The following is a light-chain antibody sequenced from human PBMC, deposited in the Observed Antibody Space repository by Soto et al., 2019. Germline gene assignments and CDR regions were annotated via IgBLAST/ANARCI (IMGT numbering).Light chain of an antibody. V-gene: IGKV1-39*01. CDR2: DVS. J-gene: IGKJ5*01. CDR1: QSISSY. CDR3: QQHGQWPIT. Sequence: DIQMTQSPSSLSASVGDRVTITCRASQSISSYLNWYQQKPGKAPKLLIYDVSSLESGVPSRFSGSGSGTQFTLTISSLQPEDFATYYCQQHGQWPITFGQGTRLEIK.